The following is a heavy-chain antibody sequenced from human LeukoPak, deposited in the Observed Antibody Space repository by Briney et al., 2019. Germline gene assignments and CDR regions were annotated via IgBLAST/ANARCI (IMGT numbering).Heavy chain of an antibody. Sequence: GSSLRLSCAASGFTFSSYPMHWVRQAPGKGAGWVAVISYDGSNKYYADSVKGRFTISRDNSKNTLYLQMNSLRAEDTAVYYCARGGGLRAYYFDYWGQGTLVTVSS. CDR3: ARGGGLRAYYFDY. CDR2: ISYDGSNK. J-gene: IGHJ4*02. CDR1: GFTFSSYP. V-gene: IGHV3-30*04. D-gene: IGHD4-17*01.